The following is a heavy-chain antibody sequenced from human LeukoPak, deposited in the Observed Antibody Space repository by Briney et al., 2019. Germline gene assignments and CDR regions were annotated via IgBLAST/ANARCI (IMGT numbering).Heavy chain of an antibody. CDR2: IYYSGST. D-gene: IGHD2-15*01. CDR1: GGSISSYY. CDR3: ARAVDIVVVVAAMPWYFDL. J-gene: IGHJ2*01. V-gene: IGHV4-59*01. Sequence: SETLSLTCTVSGGSISSYYWSWIRQPPGKGLEWIGYIYYSGSTNYNPSLKSRVTISVDTSKNQFSLKLSSVTAADTAVYYCARAVDIVVVVAAMPWYFDLWGRGTLVTVSS.